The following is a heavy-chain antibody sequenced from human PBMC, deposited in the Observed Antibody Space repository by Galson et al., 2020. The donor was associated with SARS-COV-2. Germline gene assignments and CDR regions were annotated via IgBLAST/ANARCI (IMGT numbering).Heavy chain of an antibody. CDR3: VRHLGAHGGITDAVAL. Sequence: SETLSLTCTVSGASFSNHYWSWIRQPPGKGLEYIGYVYYSGATNYNPSLHSRVTILLDTSKNQFSLRLTSVTSADTGIYYCVRHLGAHGGITDAVALWGLGTMVAVSS. V-gene: IGHV4-59*11. CDR1: GASFSNHY. CDR2: VYYSGAT. J-gene: IGHJ3*01. D-gene: IGHD3-10*01.